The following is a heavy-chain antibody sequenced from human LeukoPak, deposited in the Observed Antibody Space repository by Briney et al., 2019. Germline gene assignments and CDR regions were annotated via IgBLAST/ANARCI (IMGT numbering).Heavy chain of an antibody. D-gene: IGHD6-13*01. CDR1: GGTFSSYA. J-gene: IGHJ3*02. CDR2: IIPIFGTA. CDR3: ASGAAAGHGAFGI. Sequence: SVKVSRKASGGTFSSYAISWVRQAPGQGLEWMGGIIPIFGTANYAQKFQGRVTITTDESTSTAYMELSSLRSEDTAVYYCASGAAAGHGAFGIWGQGTMVTVSS. V-gene: IGHV1-69*05.